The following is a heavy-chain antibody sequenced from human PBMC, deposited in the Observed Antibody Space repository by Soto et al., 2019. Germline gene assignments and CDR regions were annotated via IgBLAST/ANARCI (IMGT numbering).Heavy chain of an antibody. D-gene: IGHD3-9*01. J-gene: IGHJ3*02. V-gene: IGHV4-4*07. Sequence: SETLSLTCTVSGGSISSYYWSWIRQPAGKGLEWIGRIYTSGSTNYNPSLKSRVTMSVDTSKNQFSLKLSFVTAADTAVYYCAIVGNYDILTGYDAFDIWGQGTMVTVS. CDR1: GGSISSYY. CDR2: IYTSGST. CDR3: AIVGNYDILTGYDAFDI.